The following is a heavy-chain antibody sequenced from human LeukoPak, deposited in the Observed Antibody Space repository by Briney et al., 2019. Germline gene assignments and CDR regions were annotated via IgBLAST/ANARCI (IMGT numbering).Heavy chain of an antibody. CDR2: INENGRET. Sequence: GSLRLSCAASGFIFGDFWMVWVRQAPGKGLEWVASINENGRETYYAASVTGRFTISRDTAKNSVYLQMSALRAEDTAVYYCARDGITCTRDYWGQGALVTVSS. CDR1: GFIFGDFW. CDR3: ARDGITCTRDY. J-gene: IGHJ4*02. D-gene: IGHD1-7*01. V-gene: IGHV3-7*01.